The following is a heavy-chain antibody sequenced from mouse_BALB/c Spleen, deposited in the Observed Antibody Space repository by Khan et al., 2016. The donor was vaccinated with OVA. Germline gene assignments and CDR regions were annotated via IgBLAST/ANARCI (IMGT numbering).Heavy chain of an antibody. V-gene: IGHV3-8*02. J-gene: IGHJ3*01. D-gene: IGHD1-1*01. Sequence: EVQLQESGPSLVKPSQTLSLTCSVTGDSIISGYWNWIRKFPGNKLEYMGYISYSGNTYYNPSLKSRISITRDTSKNQYYLQLNSVTTEDAATYYCACELRGFAYWGQGTLVTVSA. CDR3: ACELRGFAY. CDR1: GDSIISGY. CDR2: ISYSGNT.